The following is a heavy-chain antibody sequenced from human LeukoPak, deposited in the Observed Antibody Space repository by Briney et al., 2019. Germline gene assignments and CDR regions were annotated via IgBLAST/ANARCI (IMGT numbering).Heavy chain of an antibody. CDR2: ISAYNGNT. V-gene: IGHV1-18*01. CDR3: ARDMITFGGFIVPDY. Sequence: ASVKVSCKASGYTFINYGINWVRQAPGQGLEWMGWISAYNGNTNYAQKFQARVTMTTDTSTNTAYMDLRSLTSDDTAVYYCARDMITFGGFIVPDYWGQGTLVTVSS. D-gene: IGHD3-16*02. J-gene: IGHJ4*02. CDR1: GYTFINYG.